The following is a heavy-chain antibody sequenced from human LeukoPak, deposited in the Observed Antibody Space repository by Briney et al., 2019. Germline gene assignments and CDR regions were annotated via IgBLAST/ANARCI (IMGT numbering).Heavy chain of an antibody. CDR2: IYYSGNT. CDR1: GDSISTSNSY. V-gene: IGHV4-39*01. CDR3: ARSESSWYDWYWFDP. Sequence: SETLSLTCTVSGDSISTSNSYWGWIRQPPGKGLEWIGSIYYSGNTYYNASPKSRVTISVDTSKNQFSLKLSSVTAADTAVYYCARSESSWYDWYWFDPWGQGTLVTVSS. D-gene: IGHD6-13*01. J-gene: IGHJ5*02.